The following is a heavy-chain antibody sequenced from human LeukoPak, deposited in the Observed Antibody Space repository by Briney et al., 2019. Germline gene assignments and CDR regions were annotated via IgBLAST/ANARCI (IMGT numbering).Heavy chain of an antibody. CDR3: ARDERPYYDFWSGYYGDY. Sequence: GGSLRLSCAASGFTFSSYAMSWVRQAPGKGLEWVSSISSSSSYIYYADSVKGRFTISRDNAKNSLYLQMNSLRAEDAAVYYCARDERPYYDFWSGYYGDYWGQGTLVTVSS. D-gene: IGHD3-3*01. V-gene: IGHV3-21*01. J-gene: IGHJ4*02. CDR2: ISSSSSYI. CDR1: GFTFSSYA.